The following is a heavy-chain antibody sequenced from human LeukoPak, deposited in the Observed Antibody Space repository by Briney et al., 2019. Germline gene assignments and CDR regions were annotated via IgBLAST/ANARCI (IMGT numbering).Heavy chain of an antibody. Sequence: PSETLSLTCTVSGGSISSGGDYWRWIRQHPGKGLEWIGYIYYSGSTYYNPSLKSRITISLDTSKNQFSLKLSSVTAADTAVYYCARVDSTYFSYGMDVWGQGTTVTVSS. CDR2: IYYSGST. CDR3: ARVDSTYFSYGMDV. CDR1: GGSISSGGDY. V-gene: IGHV4-31*03. D-gene: IGHD3-3*01. J-gene: IGHJ6*02.